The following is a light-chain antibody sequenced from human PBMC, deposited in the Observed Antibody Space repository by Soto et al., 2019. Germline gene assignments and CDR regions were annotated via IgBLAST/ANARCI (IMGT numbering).Light chain of an antibody. CDR3: HQAAHFPLS. CDR1: QGIGTW. Sequence: DIQMTQSPSSVSASVGDRVTITCRASQGIGTWLACYQQKPGKAPKFLIFGASSLHSGVPPRFSGGGSGTDFTLTISSLQPEDFATYYCHQAAHFPLSFGGGTRGEIK. CDR2: GAS. J-gene: IGKJ4*02. V-gene: IGKV1-12*01.